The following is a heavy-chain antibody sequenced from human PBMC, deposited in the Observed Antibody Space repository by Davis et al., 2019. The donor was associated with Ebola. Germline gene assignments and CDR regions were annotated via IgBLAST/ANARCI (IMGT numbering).Heavy chain of an antibody. J-gene: IGHJ6*02. CDR3: ARVEVEIVVVVAASYGMDV. CDR2: ISSSSSTI. CDR1: GFTFSSYS. V-gene: IGHV3-48*02. D-gene: IGHD2-15*01. Sequence: PGGSLRLSCAASGFTFSSYSMNWVRQAPGKGLERVSYISSSSSTIYYADSVKGRFTISRDNAKNSLYLQMNSLRDEDTAVYYCARVEVEIVVVVAASYGMDVWGQGTTVTVSS.